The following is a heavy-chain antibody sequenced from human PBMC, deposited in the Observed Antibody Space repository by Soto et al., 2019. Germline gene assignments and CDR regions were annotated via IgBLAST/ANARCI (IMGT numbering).Heavy chain of an antibody. CDR2: ISGSGDST. J-gene: IGHJ4*02. Sequence: GGSLRLSCAASGFTFDDYAMHWVRQAPGKGLEWVSGISGSGDSTYYADSVKGRFTISRDNSKNTLYLQMNSLRAEDTAVYYCAKRATGTYFDYWGQGTLVTVSS. V-gene: IGHV3-23*01. D-gene: IGHD1-1*01. CDR1: GFTFDDYA. CDR3: AKRATGTYFDY.